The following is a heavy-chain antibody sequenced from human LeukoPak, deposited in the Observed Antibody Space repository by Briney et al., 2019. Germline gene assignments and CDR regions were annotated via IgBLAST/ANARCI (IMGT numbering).Heavy chain of an antibody. Sequence: SETLSLTCTVSGGSSSSSSYYWGWIRQPPGKGLEWIGSMYYSGSTYYNPSLKSRVTISVDTSKNQFSLKLSSVTAADTAVYYCARDPSSYYDSSGYYYWFDPWGQGTLVTVSS. CDR3: ARDPSSYYDSSGYYYWFDP. V-gene: IGHV4-39*07. CDR2: MYYSGST. CDR1: GGSSSSSSYY. D-gene: IGHD3-22*01. J-gene: IGHJ5*02.